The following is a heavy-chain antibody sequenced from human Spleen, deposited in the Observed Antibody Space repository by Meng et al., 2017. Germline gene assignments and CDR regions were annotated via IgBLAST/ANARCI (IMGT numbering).Heavy chain of an antibody. Sequence: SETLSLTCFVSGYSISNDYYWAWIRQPPGKGLEWIGYIYYSGSTNYNPSLKSRVTISVDTSKNQFSLKLSSVTAADTAVYYCARVTVHGWLQWTFDYWGQGTLVTVSS. CDR2: IYYSGST. J-gene: IGHJ4*02. D-gene: IGHD5-24*01. CDR3: ARVTVHGWLQWTFDY. CDR1: GYSISNDYY. V-gene: IGHV4-61*01.